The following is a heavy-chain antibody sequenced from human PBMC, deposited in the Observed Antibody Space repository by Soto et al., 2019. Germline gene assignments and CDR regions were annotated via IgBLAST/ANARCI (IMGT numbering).Heavy chain of an antibody. J-gene: IGHJ6*03. CDR1: GFTFSNYW. CDR3: ARGDCVGGTCYSLAGSFYYDMDV. Sequence: EVQLVESGGGLVQPGGSLRLSCAASGFTFSNYWMYWVRQAPGKGLVWVSRINSDGSVSSYADSVKGRLTISRDNVKHTLYLQMDSLRAEDTAVYYCARGDCVGGTCYSLAGSFYYDMDVWGKGTTVSVFS. CDR2: INSDGSVS. D-gene: IGHD2-15*01. V-gene: IGHV3-74*01.